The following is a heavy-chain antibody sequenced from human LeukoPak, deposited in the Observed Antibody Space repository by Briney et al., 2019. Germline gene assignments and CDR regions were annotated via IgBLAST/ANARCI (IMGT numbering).Heavy chain of an antibody. CDR1: GFTFTNYD. CDR2: MNPINGNT. D-gene: IGHD1-1*01. V-gene: IGHV1-8*01. Sequence: ASVKVSCKATGFTFTNYDINWVRQATGQGLEWMGWMNPINGNTGYSQNFQGRVTITRDTSATTAYMELSSLRSEDTAVYYCVRHERDFDYWGQGTLVTVSS. J-gene: IGHJ4*02. CDR3: VRHERDFDY.